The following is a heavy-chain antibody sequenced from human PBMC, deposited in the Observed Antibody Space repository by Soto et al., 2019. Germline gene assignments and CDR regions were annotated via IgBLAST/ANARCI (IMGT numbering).Heavy chain of an antibody. CDR3: ARVASGYYFFDY. Sequence: QSPGRGLEWIAYIYHSGSSYYSPSLRSRVTISVDTSKNQFSLKLNSVTATDTAVYYCARVASGYYFFDYWGQGTLVTGSS. V-gene: IGHV4-30-4*01. J-gene: IGHJ4*02. D-gene: IGHD3-22*01. CDR2: IYHSGSS.